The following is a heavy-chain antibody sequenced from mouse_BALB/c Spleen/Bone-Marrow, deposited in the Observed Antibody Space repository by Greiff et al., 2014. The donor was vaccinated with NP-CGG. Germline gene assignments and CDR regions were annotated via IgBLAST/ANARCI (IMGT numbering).Heavy chain of an antibody. D-gene: IGHD1-1*01. CDR3: AEKDYGSSSFDY. Sequence: EVKLVESGPELEKPGASVKISCKASGYSFTDSNMNWVKQSNGKNLEWIGNIDPYYGGTSYSQKFKGKATLTVDKSSSTAYMQLRSLTSEDSAVYYCAEKDYGSSSFDYWGQGTTLTVSS. CDR1: GYSFTDSN. J-gene: IGHJ2*01. CDR2: IDPYYGGT. V-gene: IGHV1-39*01.